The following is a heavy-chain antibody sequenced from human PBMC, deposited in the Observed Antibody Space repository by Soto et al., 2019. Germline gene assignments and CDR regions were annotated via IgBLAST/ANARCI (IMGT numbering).Heavy chain of an antibody. J-gene: IGHJ6*02. CDR2: INHSGST. CDR1: GGSFSGYY. V-gene: IGHV4-34*01. D-gene: IGHD6-6*01. CDR3: AGHKAARLYYYYYYGMDV. Sequence: SETLSLTCAVYGGSFSGYYWSWIRQPPGKGLEWIGEINHSGSTNYNPSLKSRFTISVDTSKNQFSLKLSSVTAADTAVYYCAGHKAARLYYYYYYGMDVWGQGTTVTVSS.